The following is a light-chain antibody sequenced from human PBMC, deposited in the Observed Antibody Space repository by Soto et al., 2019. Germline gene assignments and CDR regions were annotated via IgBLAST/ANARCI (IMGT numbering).Light chain of an antibody. CDR2: VAS. CDR3: QQYNNWRYT. Sequence: EIVMTQSPATLSVSPGERATLSCRASQSVSSNLAWYQQKPGQAPRLLIYVASTRATGIPARFSGSGSGTEFTLTISSLQSEDFAVYYCQQYNNWRYTFGQGTKLEIK. V-gene: IGKV3-15*01. CDR1: QSVSSN. J-gene: IGKJ2*01.